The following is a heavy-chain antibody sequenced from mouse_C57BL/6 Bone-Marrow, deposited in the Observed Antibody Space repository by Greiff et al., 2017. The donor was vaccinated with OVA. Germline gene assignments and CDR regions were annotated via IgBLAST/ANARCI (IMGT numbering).Heavy chain of an antibody. CDR1: GFTFSDYG. J-gene: IGHJ4*01. Sequence: EVHLVESGGGLVKPGGSLKLSCAASGFTFSDYGMHWVRQAPEKGLEWVAYISSGSSTIYYADTVKGRFTISRDNAKNTLFLQMTSLRSEDTAMYYCARRTTVVASGVDYWGQGTSVTVSS. CDR2: ISSGSSTI. V-gene: IGHV5-17*01. CDR3: ARRTTVVASGVDY. D-gene: IGHD1-1*01.